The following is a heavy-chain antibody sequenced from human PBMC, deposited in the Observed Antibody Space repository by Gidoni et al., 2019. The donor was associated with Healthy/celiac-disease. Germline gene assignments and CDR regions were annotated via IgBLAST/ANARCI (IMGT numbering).Heavy chain of an antibody. D-gene: IGHD2-2*01. V-gene: IGHV3-7*01. CDR1: GFTFSSYC. CDR3: AREGGGPIVVVPAALEFDY. CDR2: IKQDGREK. Sequence: EVQLVESGGGLVQPGGSLRLSCAASGFTFSSYCMRWVRQAPGKGLGWGANIKQDGREKYYVGAVKGRFTISRENAKNSLYLQMDRLRAEDTAVDYCAREGGGPIVVVPAALEFDYWGQGTLVTVSS. J-gene: IGHJ4*02.